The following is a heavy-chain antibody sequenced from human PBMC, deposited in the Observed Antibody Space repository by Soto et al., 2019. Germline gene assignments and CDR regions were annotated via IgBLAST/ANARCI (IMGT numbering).Heavy chain of an antibody. D-gene: IGHD2-2*01. V-gene: IGHV3-23*01. CDR2: ISGSDGSK. Sequence: GSLRLSCYGSHFHFSRYPMRWVRHAPGKGLEWVSAISGSDGSKYYAASVKGRFTISRDNSKNTLYLQMNSLRAEDTAVYYCAKSYLVASKGYGMDVWGKGTRVTVSS. CDR3: AKSYLVASKGYGMDV. CDR1: HFHFSRYP. J-gene: IGHJ6*04.